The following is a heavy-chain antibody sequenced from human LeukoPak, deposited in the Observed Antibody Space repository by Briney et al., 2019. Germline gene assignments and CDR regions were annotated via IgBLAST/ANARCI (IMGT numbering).Heavy chain of an antibody. D-gene: IGHD3-22*01. CDR1: GYIFTNYA. CDR2: INAGDGNT. Sequence: GASVKVSCKASGYIFTNYAIHWVRQAPGQRFEWMGWINAGDGNTKYSQKFQGRVTITRDTSATTAYMELSSLRSEDTAVYYCSRDPRSGYHDRWGQGTLVTVSS. J-gene: IGHJ5*02. V-gene: IGHV1-3*01. CDR3: SRDPRSGYHDR.